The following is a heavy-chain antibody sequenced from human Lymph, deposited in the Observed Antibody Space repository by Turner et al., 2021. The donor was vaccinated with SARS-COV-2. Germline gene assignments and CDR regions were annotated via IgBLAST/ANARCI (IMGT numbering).Heavy chain of an antibody. V-gene: IGHV1-69*10. Sequence: QVQLVQSGAEVTNPGSSVKASCKASGCTFSRYAISGVRQAPGQGVGWMGGFLPVIRKATHAQNFQEGGTIPADKSTGTAYLELSSLRSETRAVFYCARVVGGFGELGYYYYYGMDVWGQGTTVTVSS. CDR2: FLPVIRKA. J-gene: IGHJ6*02. CDR1: GCTFSRYA. D-gene: IGHD3-10*01. CDR3: ARVVGGFGELGYYYYYGMDV.